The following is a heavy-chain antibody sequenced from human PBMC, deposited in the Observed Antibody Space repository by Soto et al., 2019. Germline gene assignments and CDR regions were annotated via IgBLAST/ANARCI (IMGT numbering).Heavy chain of an antibody. CDR1: GYTFTSYG. CDR2: ISAYNGNT. D-gene: IGHD2-15*01. Sequence: QVQLVQSGAEVKKPGASVKVSCKASGYTFTSYGISWVRQAPGQGLEWMGWISAYNGNTNYAQKLQGRVTMTTDTSTRTAYMELRSLRSDDTAVYYCARDLVGTGYFSGGSCYSFDYWGQGTLVTVSS. J-gene: IGHJ4*02. V-gene: IGHV1-18*04. CDR3: ARDLVGTGYFSGGSCYSFDY.